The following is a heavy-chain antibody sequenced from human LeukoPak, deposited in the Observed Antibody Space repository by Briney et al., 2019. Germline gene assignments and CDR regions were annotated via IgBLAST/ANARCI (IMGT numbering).Heavy chain of an antibody. V-gene: IGHV4-34*01. CDR1: GGSISSYY. J-gene: IGHJ4*02. CDR2: INHSGST. D-gene: IGHD3-10*01. CDR3: ARARKYYYGSGSIKNPHFDY. Sequence: SETLSLTCTVSGGSISSYYWSWIRQPPGKGLEWIGEINHSGSTNYNPSLKSRVTISVDTSKNQFSLKLSSVTAADTAVYYCARARKYYYGSGSIKNPHFDYWGQGTLVTVSS.